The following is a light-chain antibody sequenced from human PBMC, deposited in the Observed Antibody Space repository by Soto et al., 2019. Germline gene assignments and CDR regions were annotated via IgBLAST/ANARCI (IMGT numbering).Light chain of an antibody. Sequence: QSALTQPPSASGSPGQSVTISCTGTSSDVGGYKYVSWYQQHPGKAPKLMIYEVSKRPSGVPDRFSGSKSGNTASLTVSGLQAEDEAEYYCSSYAGSYVVFGGWTKLTVL. CDR3: SSYAGSYVV. CDR1: SSDVGGYKY. CDR2: EVS. V-gene: IGLV2-8*01. J-gene: IGLJ2*01.